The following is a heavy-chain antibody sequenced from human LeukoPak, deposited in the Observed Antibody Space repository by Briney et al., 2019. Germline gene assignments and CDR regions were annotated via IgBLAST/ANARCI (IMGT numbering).Heavy chain of an antibody. Sequence: ASVKVSRKASGYTFTSYFIHWVRQAPGQGLEWMGIINPSSGSTSYAQKFQDRLTMTRDTSTSTVYMDLSSLGSEDTAIYYCARAQGIAATGARAFDYWGQGTLVTVSS. D-gene: IGHD6-13*01. CDR3: ARAQGIAATGARAFDY. CDR1: GYTFTSYF. CDR2: INPSSGST. J-gene: IGHJ4*02. V-gene: IGHV1-46*01.